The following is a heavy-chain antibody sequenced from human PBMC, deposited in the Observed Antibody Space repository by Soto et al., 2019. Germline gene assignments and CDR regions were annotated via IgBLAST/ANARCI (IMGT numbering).Heavy chain of an antibody. CDR2: IIPIFGTA. Sequence: SVKVSCKASGCTFSSYAISWVRQAPGQGLEWMGGIIPIFGTANYAQKFQGRVTITADESTSTAYMELSSLRSEDTAVYYCARERVTDIVVVQATGRHYYYYYGMDVWGQGTTVTVSS. D-gene: IGHD2-2*01. CDR3: ARERVTDIVVVQATGRHYYYYYGMDV. J-gene: IGHJ6*02. CDR1: GCTFSSYA. V-gene: IGHV1-69*13.